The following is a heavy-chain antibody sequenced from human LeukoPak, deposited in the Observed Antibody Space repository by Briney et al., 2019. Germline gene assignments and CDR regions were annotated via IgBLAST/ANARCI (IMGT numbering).Heavy chain of an antibody. CDR1: GFTFSSYG. J-gene: IGHJ6*03. CDR3: AKQSRFDYYMDV. CDR2: ISGSGGST. D-gene: IGHD3-16*01. Sequence: GGSLRLSCAASGFTFSSYGMSWVRQAPGKGLEWVSAISGSGGSTYYADSVKGRFTISRDNSKNTLYLQMNSLRAEDTAVYYCAKQSRFDYYMDVWGKGTTVTISS. V-gene: IGHV3-23*01.